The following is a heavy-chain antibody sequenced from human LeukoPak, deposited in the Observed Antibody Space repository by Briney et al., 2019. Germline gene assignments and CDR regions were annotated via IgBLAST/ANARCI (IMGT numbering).Heavy chain of an antibody. CDR1: GFTFSNYW. V-gene: IGHV3-7*03. D-gene: IGHD2-21*02. Sequence: GGSLRLSCEASGFTFSNYWMSWVRQAPGKGLEWVANMKQDGTETYYVASVKGRFTISRDNAKNSLYLQMNSLRAEDTAVYYCAREYCGGDCYSIDYWGQGTLVTVSS. CDR2: MKQDGTET. J-gene: IGHJ4*02. CDR3: AREYCGGDCYSIDY.